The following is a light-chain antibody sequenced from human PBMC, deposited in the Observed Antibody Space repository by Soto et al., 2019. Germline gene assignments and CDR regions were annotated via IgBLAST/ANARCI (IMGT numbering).Light chain of an antibody. J-gene: IGLJ1*01. CDR1: KNDIGLYDF. Sequence: QAVLTQPPYASGSPGQSVTISCTGTKNDIGLYDFVSWYQHHPGKAPRLIIYEVVQRPSGVPDRFSGSKSGNTASLTVSGLQAADYSDYFCKSYVGSNPYLFGTGTRAAVL. CDR2: EVV. CDR3: KSYVGSNPYL. V-gene: IGLV2-8*01.